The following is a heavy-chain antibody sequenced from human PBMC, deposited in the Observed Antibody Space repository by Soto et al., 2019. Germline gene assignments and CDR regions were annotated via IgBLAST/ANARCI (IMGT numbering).Heavy chain of an antibody. Sequence: SVKVSCKASGGTFSSYTISWVRQAPGQGLEWMGRIIPILGIANYAQKFQGRVTITRDKSASTAYMEVSGLRSEDTAVYYCARDGSLFGVVPPYFDYWGQGTLVTVSS. J-gene: IGHJ4*02. CDR3: ARDGSLFGVVPPYFDY. D-gene: IGHD3-3*01. CDR1: GGTFSSYT. V-gene: IGHV1-69*04. CDR2: IIPILGIA.